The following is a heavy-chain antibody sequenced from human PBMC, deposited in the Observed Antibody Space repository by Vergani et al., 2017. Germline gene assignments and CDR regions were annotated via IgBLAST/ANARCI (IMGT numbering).Heavy chain of an antibody. CDR3: VKDNDYDADGPFDL. J-gene: IGHJ2*01. CDR2: IDRNYGVK. D-gene: IGHD3-16*01. CDR1: GFIFQAFA. Sequence: EVRLVESGGGLVQPGGSLRLSCTASGFIFQAFAFHWVRQVSGRGLEWVSGIDRNYGVKNGNSFEGRFSISRDNAKKAVFLQMNNLRHEDTALYFCVKDNDYDADGPFDLWGRGTLVTVSS. V-gene: IGHV3-9*01.